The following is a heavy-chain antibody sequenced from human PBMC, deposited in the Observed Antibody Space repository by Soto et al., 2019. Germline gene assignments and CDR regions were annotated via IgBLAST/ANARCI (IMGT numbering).Heavy chain of an antibody. D-gene: IGHD3-16*01. V-gene: IGHV1-3*01. CDR3: ARFFTLVGGAEADY. J-gene: IGHJ4*02. Sequence: GASVKVSCKASGYTFTSYAMRWVRQAPGQRLEWMGWINAGNGNTKYSQKFQGRVTITRDTSASTAYMELSSLRSEDTAVYYCARFFTLVGGAEADYWGQGTLVTVSS. CDR2: INAGNGNT. CDR1: GYTFTSYA.